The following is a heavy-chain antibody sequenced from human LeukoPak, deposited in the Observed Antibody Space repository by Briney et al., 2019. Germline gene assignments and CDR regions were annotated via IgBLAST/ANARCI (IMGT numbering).Heavy chain of an antibody. CDR1: GFTFSSYA. V-gene: IGHV3-23*01. Sequence: GGSLRLSCAASGFTFSSYAMSWVRQAPGKGLEWVSAISGSGGSTYYADSVKGRFTISRDNSKNTLYLQMNSLRAEDTAVYYCAKDHRWEYQLPWGTAFDIWGQGTMVTVSS. J-gene: IGHJ3*02. D-gene: IGHD2-2*01. CDR2: ISGSGGST. CDR3: AKDHRWEYQLPWGTAFDI.